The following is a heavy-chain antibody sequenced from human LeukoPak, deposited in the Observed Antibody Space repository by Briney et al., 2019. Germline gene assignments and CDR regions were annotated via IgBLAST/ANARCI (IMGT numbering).Heavy chain of an antibody. D-gene: IGHD6-6*01. CDR2: SSNIEGT. CDR3: ARVKGSNWLDP. Sequence: SETLSITCTVSGVSISIFYWTWIRHPPGKGLEWIGYSSNIEGTYYNPSLKSRVTISLDTSKNQFSLRLNSVTAADTAVYYCARVKGSNWLDPWGQGTLVTVSS. J-gene: IGHJ5*02. CDR1: GVSISIFY. V-gene: IGHV4-59*01.